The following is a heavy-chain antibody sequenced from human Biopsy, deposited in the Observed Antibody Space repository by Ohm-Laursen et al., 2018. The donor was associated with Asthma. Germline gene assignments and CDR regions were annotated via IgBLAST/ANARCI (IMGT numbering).Heavy chain of an antibody. CDR3: ARDLHPTNHLGELSEGFDY. Sequence: SSLRLSCTASGFTFSSYAMHWVRQAPGKGLEWVAVISYGGSNKYYADSVKGRFTISRDNSKNTLYLQMNSLRAEDTAVYYCARDLHPTNHLGELSEGFDYWGQGTLVTVSS. D-gene: IGHD3-16*02. CDR2: ISYGGSNK. J-gene: IGHJ4*02. CDR1: GFTFSSYA. V-gene: IGHV3-30-3*01.